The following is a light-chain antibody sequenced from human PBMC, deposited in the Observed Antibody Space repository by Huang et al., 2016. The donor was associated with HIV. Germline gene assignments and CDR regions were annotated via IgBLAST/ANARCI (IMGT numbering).Light chain of an antibody. CDR3: QQYNNWPPLPGRNPIT. CDR2: GPS. CDR1: QGVSSN. V-gene: IGKV3-15*01. Sequence: EIVMTQSPATLSVSPGERATLSCRASQGVSSNLAWYQQKPGQAPRLLIYGPSTRSTDIPARFSGGWSGTEFTLTISSLQSEEFAVYYCQQYNNWPPLPGRNPITFGQGTRLEIK. J-gene: IGKJ5*01.